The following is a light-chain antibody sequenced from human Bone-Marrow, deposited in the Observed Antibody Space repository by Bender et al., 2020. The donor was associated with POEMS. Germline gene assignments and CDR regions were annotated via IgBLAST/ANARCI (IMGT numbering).Light chain of an antibody. CDR1: DIGSKI. J-gene: IGLJ1*01. Sequence: SYVVAQPPSVSVAPGKTATITCGGSDIGSKIVHWYQQRPGQAPVLVVYDDSDRPSGISERFSGSNSGDTATLTISRVEVEDEADYYCQVWDSSSDHIFGAGTRVSVL. CDR3: QVWDSSSDHI. V-gene: IGLV3-21*03. CDR2: DDS.